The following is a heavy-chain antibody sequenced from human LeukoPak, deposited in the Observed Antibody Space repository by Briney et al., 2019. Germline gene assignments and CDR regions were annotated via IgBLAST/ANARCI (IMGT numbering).Heavy chain of an antibody. CDR2: INPNSGGT. CDR1: GYTFTGYY. D-gene: IGHD1-26*01. V-gene: IGHV1-2*02. J-gene: IGHJ3*02. Sequence: EASVKVSCKASGYTFTGYYMHWVRQAPGQGLEWMGWINPNSGGTNYAQKFQGRVTITRDTSISTAYMELSRLRSADTAVYYCARDQGGGSAFDIWGQGTMVTVSS. CDR3: ARDQGGGSAFDI.